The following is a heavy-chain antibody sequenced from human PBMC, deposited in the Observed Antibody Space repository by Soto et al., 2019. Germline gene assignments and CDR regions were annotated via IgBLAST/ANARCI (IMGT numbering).Heavy chain of an antibody. V-gene: IGHV3-7*01. J-gene: IGHJ1*01. Sequence: GGSVGLGCAASGVSFSRYGMSWVRQAPGKGLEWVANIKQDGSEKYYVDSVKGRFTISRDNAKNSLYLQMNSLRAEDTAVYYCARLEGGYCSGGSCYPEDGSPQH. CDR3: ARLEGGYCSGGSCYPEDGSPQH. CDR1: GVSFSRYG. CDR2: IKQDGSEK. D-gene: IGHD2-15*01.